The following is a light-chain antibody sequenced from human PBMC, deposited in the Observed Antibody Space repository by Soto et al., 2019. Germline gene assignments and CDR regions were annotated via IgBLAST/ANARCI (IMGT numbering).Light chain of an antibody. CDR2: DAS. CDR3: QQRNNSACT. V-gene: IGKV3-11*01. Sequence: EIVLTQSAAPLPLSPGERTTLSFRASQTVSGYLARYQQKPGQVPRLLMYDASNWATGIPARFSGSRSGTYFTITISSLEPEDFEVYYCQQRNNSACTFGGGAKVDSK. J-gene: IGKJ4*01. CDR1: QTVSGY.